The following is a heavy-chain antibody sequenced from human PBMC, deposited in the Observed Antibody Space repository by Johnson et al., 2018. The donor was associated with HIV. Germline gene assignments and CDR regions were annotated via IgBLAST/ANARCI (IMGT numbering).Heavy chain of an antibody. CDR3: ARPGVVVTPPDAFDI. Sequence: VQLVESGGGLVKPGGSLRLSCAASGFTFSDYYMSWIRQAPGKGLEWVSYISSGGSTYYADSVKGRFTISRDNAKNSLYLQMNSLSAEETAVYYCARPGVVVTPPDAFDIWGQGTMVNVSS. CDR2: ISSGGST. V-gene: IGHV3-11*04. CDR1: GFTFSDYY. J-gene: IGHJ3*02. D-gene: IGHD3-22*01.